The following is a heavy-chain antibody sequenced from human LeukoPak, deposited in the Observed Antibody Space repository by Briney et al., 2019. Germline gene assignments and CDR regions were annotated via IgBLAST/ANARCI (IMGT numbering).Heavy chain of an antibody. CDR3: AKGSPAWGYDILTGYYRDLYFDY. Sequence: GGSLRLSCAASGFTFDDYAMNWVRQAPGKGLEWVSGISWNGGSIGYADSVKGRFTISRDNAKNSLYLQMNSLRAEDTALYYCAKGSPAWGYDILTGYYRDLYFDYWGQGTLVTVSS. J-gene: IGHJ4*02. V-gene: IGHV3-9*01. CDR1: GFTFDDYA. D-gene: IGHD3-9*01. CDR2: ISWNGGSI.